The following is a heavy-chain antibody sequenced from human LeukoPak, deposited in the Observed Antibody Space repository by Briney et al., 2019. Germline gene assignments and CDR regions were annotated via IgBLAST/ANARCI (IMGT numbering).Heavy chain of an antibody. J-gene: IGHJ2*01. CDR2: ISWNSGDK. CDR3: VKANSNWYFDL. Sequence: PGGSLRLSCAGSGFYFNDYAMHWVRHAPGKGLEWVSGISWNSGDKAYVDSVKGRFTISRDNLKKSLYLQMNSLRPDDTAFYFCVKANSNWYFDLWGRGTLVSVSS. CDR1: GFYFNDYA. V-gene: IGHV3-9*01.